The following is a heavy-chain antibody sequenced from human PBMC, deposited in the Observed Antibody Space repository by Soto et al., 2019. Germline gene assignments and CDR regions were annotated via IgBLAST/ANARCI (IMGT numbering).Heavy chain of an antibody. CDR2: IYYSGST. D-gene: IGHD3-22*01. CDR1: GGSISSYY. CDR3: ARAGYYYYDSSGYYYYDY. J-gene: IGHJ4*02. V-gene: IGHV4-59*01. Sequence: PSETLSLTCTVSGGSISSYYWSWIRQPPGKGLEWIGYIYYSGSTNYNPSLKSRVTISVDTSKNQFSLKLSSVTAADTAVYYCARAGYYYYDSSGYYYYDYWGQGTLVTSPQ.